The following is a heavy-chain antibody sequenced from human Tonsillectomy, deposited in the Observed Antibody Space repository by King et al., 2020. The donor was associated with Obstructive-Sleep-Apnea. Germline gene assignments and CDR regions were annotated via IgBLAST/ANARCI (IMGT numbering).Heavy chain of an antibody. J-gene: IGHJ3*02. CDR2: MKPNSGNT. V-gene: IGHV1-8*01. Sequence: VQLVESGAEVKKPGASLKVSCKASGYTFTSYDINWLRQATGQGLEWMGWMKPNSGNTDYAQSFQGRVTRTRNTSISTAYMELSSLRSEDTAVYYCARGSRTFDIWGQGTMVTVSS. CDR3: ARGSRTFDI. D-gene: IGHD1-14*01. CDR1: GYTFTSYD.